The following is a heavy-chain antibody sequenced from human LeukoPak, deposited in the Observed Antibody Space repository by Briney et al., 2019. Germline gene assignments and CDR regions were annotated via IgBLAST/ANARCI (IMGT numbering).Heavy chain of an antibody. CDR2: ISGSGGST. V-gene: IGHV3-23*01. J-gene: IGHJ4*02. CDR1: RFIFISYA. D-gene: IGHD1-26*01. Sequence: VGELRLSCAASRFIFISYAMSSVRQAPGKGLDWVAAISGSGGSTYYADSVKGRFSISRDNSKNTPYLQMNSLRAEDTAVYDCAKGPTSGSYWHDYWGQGTLVTVSS. CDR3: AKGPTSGSYWHDY.